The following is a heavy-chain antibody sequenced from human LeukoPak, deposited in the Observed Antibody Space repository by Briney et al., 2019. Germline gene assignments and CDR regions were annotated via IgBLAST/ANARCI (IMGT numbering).Heavy chain of an antibody. CDR3: ARLDTALSSIQI. J-gene: IGHJ4*02. V-gene: IGHV4-59*01. CDR2: IYYSGST. Sequence: SETLSLTCTVSGGSISSYYWSWIRQPPGKGLEWIGYIYYSGSTNYYPSLKSRVTISVDTSKNQVSLKLSSVTAADTAVYYCARLDTALSSIQIWGQGTLVTVSS. CDR1: GGSISSYY. D-gene: IGHD5-18*01.